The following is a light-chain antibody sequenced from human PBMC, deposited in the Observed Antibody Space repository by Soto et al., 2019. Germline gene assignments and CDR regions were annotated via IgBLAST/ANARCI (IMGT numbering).Light chain of an antibody. CDR3: QQYNIYPWT. J-gene: IGKJ1*01. CDR2: DAS. V-gene: IGKV1-5*01. CDR1: QSISSW. Sequence: DIQMTQSPSTLSASVGDSVTITCRASQSISSWLAWYQQRPGKAPKVLIYDASSLQSGVPSRFSGSGSGTEFTLTISSLQPDDFATYYCQQYNIYPWTFGQGTEAEIK.